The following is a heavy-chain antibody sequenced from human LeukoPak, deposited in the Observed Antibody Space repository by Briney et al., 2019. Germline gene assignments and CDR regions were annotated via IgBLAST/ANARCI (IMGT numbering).Heavy chain of an antibody. Sequence: GGSLRLSCAASGFTFSSYSMNWVRQAPGKGLEWVSCISSSGDSINYAASLKGRFTNSRDNARNSPHLQMNSLGAEDTAVYYCARDRVQLLFIGHDSFDLWGQGTMVTVSS. CDR3: ARDRVQLLFIGHDSFDL. CDR2: ISSSGDSI. D-gene: IGHD1-1*01. J-gene: IGHJ3*01. V-gene: IGHV3-21*01. CDR1: GFTFSSYS.